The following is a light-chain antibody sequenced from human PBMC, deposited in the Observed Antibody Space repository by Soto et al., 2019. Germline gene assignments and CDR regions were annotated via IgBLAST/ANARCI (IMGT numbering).Light chain of an antibody. CDR1: KNDIGVYDF. CDR2: EVV. J-gene: IGLJ1*01. Sequence: SVLTQPPSASGSPGQSVTISCTGTKNDIGVYDFVSWYQHHPGNAPRLIIYEVVQRPSGVPDRFSGSKSGNTASLTVSGLQAEDEADYYCSSYAGSSNVFGTGTKVTVL. CDR3: SSYAGSSNV. V-gene: IGLV2-8*01.